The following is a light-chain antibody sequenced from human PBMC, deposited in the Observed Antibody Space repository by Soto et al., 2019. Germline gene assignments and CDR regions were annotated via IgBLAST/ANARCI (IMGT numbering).Light chain of an antibody. CDR3: QQRRYWPVT. V-gene: IGKV3-11*01. Sequence: EIVLTQSPAILSMSPGERATLSCRASQSVSSYFAWYQQKPGQAPRLLIYDASNRATGVPARFSGSGSGTEFTLTISSLEPEDFAIYYCQQRRYWPVTFGHGTKVEIK. CDR2: DAS. J-gene: IGKJ1*01. CDR1: QSVSSY.